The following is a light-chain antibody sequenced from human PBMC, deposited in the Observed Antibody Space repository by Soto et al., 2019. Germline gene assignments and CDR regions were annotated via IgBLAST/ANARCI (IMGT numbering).Light chain of an antibody. V-gene: IGKV3-15*01. CDR2: GAS. CDR3: QQYNNWPT. Sequence: EIVMTQSPATLSVSPGERATLSCRASQSVSSNLAWYQQKPGQAPRLLIYGASTRATGIPARFSGSGSGTAFTLTVSSLPSEDFAVYYSQQYNNWPTFGQGTEVEIK. CDR1: QSVSSN. J-gene: IGKJ1*01.